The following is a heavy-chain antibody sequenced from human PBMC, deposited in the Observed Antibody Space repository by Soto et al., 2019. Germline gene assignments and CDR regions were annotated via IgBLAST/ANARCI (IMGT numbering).Heavy chain of an antibody. CDR1: GFTFSSYG. CDR2: ISYDGSNK. J-gene: IGHJ4*02. Sequence: GGSLRLSCAASGFTFSSYGMHWVRQAPGKGLEWVAVISYDGSNKYYADSVKGRFTISRDNSKNTLYLQMNSLRAEDTAVYYCAKGHSSGWYYFDYWGQGTLVTVSS. D-gene: IGHD6-19*01. V-gene: IGHV3-30*18. CDR3: AKGHSSGWYYFDY.